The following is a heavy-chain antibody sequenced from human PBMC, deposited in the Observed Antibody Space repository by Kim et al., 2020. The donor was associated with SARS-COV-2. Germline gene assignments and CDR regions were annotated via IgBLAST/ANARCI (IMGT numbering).Heavy chain of an antibody. CDR3: AKETRTETTVTGDNWFDP. Sequence: GGSLRLSCAASGFTFDDYAMHWVRQAPGKGLELVSGISWNSGSIGYADSVKGRFTISRDNAKNSLYLQMNSLRAEDTALYYCAKETRTETTVTGDNWFDPWGQGTLVTVSS. CDR1: GFTFDDYA. D-gene: IGHD4-17*01. CDR2: ISWNSGSI. V-gene: IGHV3-9*01. J-gene: IGHJ5*02.